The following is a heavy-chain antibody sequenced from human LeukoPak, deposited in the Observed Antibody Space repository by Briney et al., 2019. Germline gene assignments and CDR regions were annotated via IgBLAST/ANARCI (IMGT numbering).Heavy chain of an antibody. J-gene: IGHJ5*02. V-gene: IGHV4-4*07. Sequence: SETLSLTCTVSDDPVSTRNYYWNWIRQPAGKGLEWIGRIFTSGSTNYSPSLKGRVAISLDKSRNQFSLKMTSLTAADTAVYFCARSAAGGELNWLDPWGQGTLVTVSS. D-gene: IGHD1-1*01. CDR1: DDPVSTRNYY. CDR3: ARSAAGGELNWLDP. CDR2: IFTSGST.